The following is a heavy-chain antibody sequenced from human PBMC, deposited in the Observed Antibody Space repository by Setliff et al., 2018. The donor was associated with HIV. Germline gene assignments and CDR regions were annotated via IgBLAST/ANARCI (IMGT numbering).Heavy chain of an antibody. CDR3: ARGVYGGTYSWFDS. CDR2: ISHSGNT. D-gene: IGHD4-17*01. J-gene: IGHJ5*01. V-gene: IGHV4-39*07. CDR1: GGSISSNSDH. Sequence: SETLSLTCTVSGGSISSNSDHWGWIRQPPGKGLEWIGGISHSGNTYYNPSLQSRVTISMDTAKNQFSLNLTSVTAADTALYFCARGVYGGTYSWFDSWGQGSLVTVSS.